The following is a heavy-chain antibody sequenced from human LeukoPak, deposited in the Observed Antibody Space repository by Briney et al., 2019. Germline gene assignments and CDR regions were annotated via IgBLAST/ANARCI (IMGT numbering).Heavy chain of an antibody. CDR3: ATQQCSGGSCYFRAIWFDP. Sequence: SETLSLTCTVSGGSISSSIYYWGWIRQPPGKGLEWIASMYHSGNTYYNPSLGSRVTVSVDTSKNQFSLKLNSVTAAGTAVYYCATQQCSGGSCYFRAIWFDPWGQGTLVTVSS. CDR1: GGSISSSIYY. V-gene: IGHV4-39*01. J-gene: IGHJ5*02. D-gene: IGHD2-15*01. CDR2: MYHSGNT.